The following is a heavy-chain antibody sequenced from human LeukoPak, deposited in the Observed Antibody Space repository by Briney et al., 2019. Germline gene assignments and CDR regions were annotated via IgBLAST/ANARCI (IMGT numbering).Heavy chain of an antibody. CDR2: IFGSGGSA. D-gene: IGHD6-19*01. J-gene: IGHJ4*02. CDR3: AKTATGYSSGHYPGWPVDY. CDR1: GFTFNSYT. Sequence: GGSLRLSCAASGFTFNSYTMYWVRQAPGKGLEWVSGIFGSGGSAHYADSVKGRFAISRDNSKNRVYLQMNSLRAEDTAVYYCAKTATGYSSGHYPGWPVDYWGQGTLVTVSS. V-gene: IGHV3-23*01.